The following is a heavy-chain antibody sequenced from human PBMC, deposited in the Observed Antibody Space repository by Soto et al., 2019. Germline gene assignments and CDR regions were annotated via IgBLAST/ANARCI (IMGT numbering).Heavy chain of an antibody. Sequence: ASLEVSCKXSGYTFTGYYMHWVRQAPGQGLEWMGWINPNSGGTNYAQKFQGRVTMTRDTSISTAYMELSRLRSDDTAVYYCAREDFGDENNWFDPWGQGTLVTVSS. D-gene: IGHD3-3*01. J-gene: IGHJ5*02. CDR3: AREDFGDENNWFDP. CDR1: GYTFTGYY. CDR2: INPNSGGT. V-gene: IGHV1-2*02.